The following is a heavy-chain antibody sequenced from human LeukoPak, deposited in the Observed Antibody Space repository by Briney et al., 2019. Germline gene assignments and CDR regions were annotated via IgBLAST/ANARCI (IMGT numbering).Heavy chain of an antibody. CDR1: GGTFSSHA. CDR2: VIPILDIT. J-gene: IGHJ5*01. Sequence: SVKVSCKASGGTFSSHAMNWVRQAPGQGLEWMGGVIPILDITDYAQKFQGRLTITADKSTGTGYMELSSLRSEDSAVYYCAVLSDGAYCGGDCFYLDSWGQGTLVAVSS. CDR3: AVLSDGAYCGGDCFYLDS. D-gene: IGHD2-21*02. V-gene: IGHV1-69*10.